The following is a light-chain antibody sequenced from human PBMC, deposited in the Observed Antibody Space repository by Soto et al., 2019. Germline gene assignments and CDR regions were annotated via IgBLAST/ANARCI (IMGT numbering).Light chain of an antibody. V-gene: IGKV1-39*01. Sequence: DIQMTQSPSSLSASVGDRVTITCRASQTIIRYLNWYQQKPGRAPNLLIYAASSVQNGVPSRFSGSGSGTEFTLTISRLQPEDFATYYCQQSYSTLFTFGPGTKVEIK. CDR2: AAS. CDR3: QQSYSTLFT. J-gene: IGKJ3*01. CDR1: QTIIRY.